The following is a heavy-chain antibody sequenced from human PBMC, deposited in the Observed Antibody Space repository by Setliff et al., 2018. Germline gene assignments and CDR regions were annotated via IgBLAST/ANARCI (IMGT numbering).Heavy chain of an antibody. V-gene: IGHV3-48*01. CDR1: GFPFSSYS. CDR3: GKFSSVPGSRFFDY. D-gene: IGHD2-2*01. J-gene: IGHJ4*02. CDR2: IVPNSRTI. Sequence: GGSLRLSCAASGFPFSSYSMNWVRQAPGKGLEWVSHIVPNSRTIYYADSVKGRFTISRDNAKNSLYLQMNSLRAEDTAVYYCGKFSSVPGSRFFDYWGQGALVTVSS.